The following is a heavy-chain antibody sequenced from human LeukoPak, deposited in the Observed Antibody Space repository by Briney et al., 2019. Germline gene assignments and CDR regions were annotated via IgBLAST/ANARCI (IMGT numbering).Heavy chain of an antibody. Sequence: GGSLRLSCAASGFTFSNYAMTWVRQAPGKGLEWVSSISSSSSYIYYADSVKGRFTISRDNAKNSLYLQMNSLRAEDTAVYYCARDGGSTLWFGELLRAFDYWGQGTLVTVSS. V-gene: IGHV3-21*01. CDR1: GFTFSNYA. CDR2: ISSSSSYI. J-gene: IGHJ4*02. CDR3: ARDGGSTLWFGELLRAFDY. D-gene: IGHD3-10*01.